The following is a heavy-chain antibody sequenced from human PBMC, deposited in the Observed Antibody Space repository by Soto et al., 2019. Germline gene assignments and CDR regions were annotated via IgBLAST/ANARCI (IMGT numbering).Heavy chain of an antibody. CDR3: AREKAGGIYYWLDH. CDR1: GFTFSTYS. J-gene: IGHJ5*02. V-gene: IGHV3-48*02. D-gene: IGHD6-13*01. Sequence: PGGSLRLSCAASGFTFSTYSMNWVRQAPGKGLEWVSYISSSSSTIYYADSVKGRFTISRDNAKDSLYLQMNSLRDEDTAVYYCAREKAGGIYYWLDHWGQGTLVTVSS. CDR2: ISSSSSTI.